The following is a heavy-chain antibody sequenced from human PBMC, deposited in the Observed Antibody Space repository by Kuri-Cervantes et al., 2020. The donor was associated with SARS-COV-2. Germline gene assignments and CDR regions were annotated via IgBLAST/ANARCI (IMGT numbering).Heavy chain of an antibody. J-gene: IGHJ6*02. V-gene: IGHV1-3*01. CDR3: ARVQRGDSYYYGMDV. CDR1: GYTFTSNA. D-gene: IGHD2-21*02. Sequence: ASVNVSCKAYGYTFTSNAMHWVRQAPGQRLEWMGWINADNDNTKYSQKFQGRVSITRDTSASTAYMELGSLRSEDTAVYYCARVQRGDSYYYGMDVWGQGTTVTVSS. CDR2: INADNDNT.